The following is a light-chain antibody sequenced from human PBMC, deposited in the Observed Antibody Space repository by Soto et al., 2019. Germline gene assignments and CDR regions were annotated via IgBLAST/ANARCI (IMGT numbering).Light chain of an antibody. CDR1: QSVLYSSNDKNY. V-gene: IGKV4-1*01. Sequence: DIVMTQSPDSLAVSLGGRATINCKSSQSVLYSSNDKNYLAWYQHKAGQPPKLLIYWASTRESGVPDRFSGSGSGTDFTLSISSLQAEDVAVYYCQQYYSTPLTFGGGTKVEIK. J-gene: IGKJ4*01. CDR3: QQYYSTPLT. CDR2: WAS.